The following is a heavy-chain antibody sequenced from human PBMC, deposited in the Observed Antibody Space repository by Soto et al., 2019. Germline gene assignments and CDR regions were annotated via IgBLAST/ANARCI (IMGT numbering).Heavy chain of an antibody. J-gene: IGHJ4*01. CDR3: VRGYSGTYRIDY. CDR1: GFTFSSYW. Sequence: GGSLRLSCAASGFTFSSYWLHWVRQTRGKGLVWVSRINNDGSTTTYADSVKGRFTISRDAAKNTLYLEMNSLRAEDTAVYYCVRGYSGTYRIDYWGQERRSPSPQ. V-gene: IGHV3-74*01. D-gene: IGHD1-26*01. CDR2: INNDGSTT.